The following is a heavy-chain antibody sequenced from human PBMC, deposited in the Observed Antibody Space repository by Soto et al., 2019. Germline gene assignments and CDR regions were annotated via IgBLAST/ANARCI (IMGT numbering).Heavy chain of an antibody. CDR3: AKEMARGNYYDSSGYYLRSPQDY. Sequence: GGSLRLSCAASGFTFSSYAMSWVRQAPGKGLEWVSAISGSGGSTYYADSVKGRFTISRDNSKNTLYLQMNSLRAEDTAVYYCAKEMARGNYYDSSGYYLRSPQDYWGQGTLVTVSS. D-gene: IGHD3-22*01. V-gene: IGHV3-23*01. CDR2: ISGSGGST. J-gene: IGHJ4*02. CDR1: GFTFSSYA.